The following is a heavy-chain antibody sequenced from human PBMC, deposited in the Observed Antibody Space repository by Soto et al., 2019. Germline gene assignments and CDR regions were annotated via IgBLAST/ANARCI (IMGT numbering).Heavy chain of an antibody. V-gene: IGHV1-69*12. Sequence: QVQLVQSGAEVKKPGSSVKVSCKASGGTFSTDAINWVRQAPGQGPEWMGGILPIFGTADYAQKFQGRVTITADVSTTTAYMELSSLRSEDTAVYYCARGHDYGGNSEAFEIWGQGTMVTVSS. J-gene: IGHJ3*02. CDR2: ILPIFGTA. D-gene: IGHD2-21*02. CDR1: GGTFSTDA. CDR3: ARGHDYGGNSEAFEI.